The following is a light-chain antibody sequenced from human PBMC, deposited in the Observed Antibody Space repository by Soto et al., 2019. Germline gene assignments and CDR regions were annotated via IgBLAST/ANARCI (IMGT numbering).Light chain of an antibody. J-gene: IGLJ2*01. Sequence: QSVLTQPPSASGTPGQRVTISCSGSSSNIGSNTVNLYQQLPGTAPKLLIYSNNQLPSGVPDRFSGSKSGPSASLAISGLQSEDEADYYCAAWDDSLNGHVVFGGGTKLTVL. CDR2: SNN. CDR1: SSNIGSNT. V-gene: IGLV1-44*01. CDR3: AAWDDSLNGHVV.